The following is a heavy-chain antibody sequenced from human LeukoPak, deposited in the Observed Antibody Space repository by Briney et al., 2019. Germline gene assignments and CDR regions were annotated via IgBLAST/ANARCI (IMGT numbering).Heavy chain of an antibody. D-gene: IGHD6-13*01. CDR1: GFTFSSYE. CDR3: ASPRGAAAEEWFDY. J-gene: IGHJ4*02. Sequence: GGSLRLSCAASGFTFSSYEMTWVRQAPGKGLEWVSYVSSSGSTIFYADSVKGRFTISRHNAKNSLYLQMNSLRAEDTAVYYCASPRGAAAEEWFDYWGQGTLVTVSS. CDR2: VSSSGSTI. V-gene: IGHV3-48*03.